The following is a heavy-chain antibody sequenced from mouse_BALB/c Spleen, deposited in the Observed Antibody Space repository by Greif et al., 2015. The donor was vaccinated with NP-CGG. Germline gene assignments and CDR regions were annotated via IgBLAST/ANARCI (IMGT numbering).Heavy chain of an antibody. CDR2: ISSGSSTI. CDR1: GFTFSSFG. V-gene: IGHV5-17*02. CDR3: ARWGVPFYYAMDY. J-gene: IGHJ4*01. Sequence: EVKVVESGGGLVQPGGSRKLSCAASGFTFSSFGMHWVRQAPEKGLEWVAYISSGSSTIYYADTVKGRFTISRDNPKNTLFLQMTSLRSEDTAMYYCARWGVPFYYAMDYWGQGTSVTVSS.